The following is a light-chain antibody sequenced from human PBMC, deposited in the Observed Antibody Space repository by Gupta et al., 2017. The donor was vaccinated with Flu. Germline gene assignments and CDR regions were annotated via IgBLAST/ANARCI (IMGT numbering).Light chain of an antibody. J-gene: IGKJ1*01. CDR2: YAS. CDR1: QSVSSY. V-gene: IGKV3-11*01. CDR3: QQRSNWPGT. Sequence: EIVLTQSPATLSLSPGESATLSCSASQSVSSYLAWYQQKPGQAPRLLIYYASNRATGIPARFSGSVSGTDFTLTISSLEPEDFAVYYCQQRSNWPGTFGQGTKVEIK.